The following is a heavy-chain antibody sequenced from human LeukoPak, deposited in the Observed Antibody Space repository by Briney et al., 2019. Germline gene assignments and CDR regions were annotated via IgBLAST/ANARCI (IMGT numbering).Heavy chain of an antibody. J-gene: IGHJ6*02. Sequence: GGSLRLSCVASGFSFSTYSMNWVRQAPGKGLEWVSSSSSGSDSAYYADSVKGRFTISRDDAKDSLFLQMNSLRADDTAVYYCAREYGDYDSYYYGLDVWGQGTTVTVPS. CDR3: AREYGDYDSYYYGLDV. V-gene: IGHV3-21*01. D-gene: IGHD4-17*01. CDR1: GFSFSTYS. CDR2: SSSGSDSA.